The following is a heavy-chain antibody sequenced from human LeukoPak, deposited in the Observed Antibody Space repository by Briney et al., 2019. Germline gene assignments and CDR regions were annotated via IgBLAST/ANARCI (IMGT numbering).Heavy chain of an antibody. CDR3: AKTNLRFLEWLLYFDY. CDR1: GFTFDDYA. D-gene: IGHD3-3*01. CDR2: ISWNSGSI. V-gene: IGHV3-9*01. Sequence: GGSLRLSCAASGFTFDDYAMHWVRQAPGKGLEWASGISWNSGSIGYADSVKGRFTISRDNAKNSLYLQMNSLRAEDTALYYCAKTNLRFLEWLLYFDYWGQGTRVTVSS. J-gene: IGHJ4*02.